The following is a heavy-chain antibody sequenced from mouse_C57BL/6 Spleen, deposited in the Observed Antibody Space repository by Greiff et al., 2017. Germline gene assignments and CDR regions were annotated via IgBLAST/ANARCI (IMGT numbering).Heavy chain of an antibody. Sequence: VQLQQSGAELVRPGASVKLSCTASGFNIKDDSMHWVKQRPEKGLAWIGWIDPENGATEYASNFPGTAPITADTSSKPAYLQLISLTSEDTAVYYCTTPRVTTVVPFDYWGQGTTLTVSA. D-gene: IGHD1-1*01. CDR1: GFNIKDDS. CDR3: TTPRVTTVVPFDY. J-gene: IGHJ2*01. V-gene: IGHV14-4*01. CDR2: IDPENGAT.